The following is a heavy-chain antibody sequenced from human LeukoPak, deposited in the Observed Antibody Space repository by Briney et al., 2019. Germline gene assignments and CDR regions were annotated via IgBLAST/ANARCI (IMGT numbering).Heavy chain of an antibody. V-gene: IGHV4-59*01. CDR1: GGSISSYD. D-gene: IGHD5-12*01. CDR2: IYYSGST. J-gene: IGHJ3*02. Sequence: PSETLSLTCTVSGGSISSYDWSWIRQPPGKGLEWMGYIYYSGSTNYNPSLKSRVTISVDTSKNQFSLKLSSVTAADTAVYYCARDSGYGLPIDAFDIWGQGTMVTVSS. CDR3: ARDSGYGLPIDAFDI.